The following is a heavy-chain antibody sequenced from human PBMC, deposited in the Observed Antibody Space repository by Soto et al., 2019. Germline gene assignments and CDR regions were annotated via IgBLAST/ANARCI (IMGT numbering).Heavy chain of an antibody. Sequence: PSQTLSLTCAISGDSVSSNSAAWNWIRQSPSRGPEWLGRTYYRSKWYNDYAVSVKSRITINPDTSKNQFSLQLNSVTPEDTAVYYCARDGEEYMVRGQTHWFDPWGQGTLVTVSS. CDR1: GDSVSSNSAA. CDR2: TYYRSKWYN. J-gene: IGHJ5*02. D-gene: IGHD3-10*01. V-gene: IGHV6-1*01. CDR3: ARDGEEYMVRGQTHWFDP.